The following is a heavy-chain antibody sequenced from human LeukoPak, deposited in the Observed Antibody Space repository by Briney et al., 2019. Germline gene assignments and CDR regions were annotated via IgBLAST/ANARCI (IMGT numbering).Heavy chain of an antibody. V-gene: IGHV3-15*01. D-gene: IGHD6-19*01. J-gene: IGHJ4*02. Sequence: GGSLRLSRAASGFTFSNAWMSWVRQAPGKGLEWVGRIKSKTDGGTTDYAAPVKGRFTISRDDSKNTLYLQMNSLRAEDTAVYYCARGKYSSGWYPIGSDYWGQGTLVTVSS. CDR2: IKSKTDGGTT. CDR1: GFTFSNAW. CDR3: ARGKYSSGWYPIGSDY.